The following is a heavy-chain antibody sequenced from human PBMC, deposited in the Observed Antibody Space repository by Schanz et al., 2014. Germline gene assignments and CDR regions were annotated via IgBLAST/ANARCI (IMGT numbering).Heavy chain of an antibody. D-gene: IGHD3-3*01. CDR2: IIPNLGSA. Sequence: QVQLVQSGAEVKKPGSSVTVSCKASGDTLSSYGISWVRQAPGQGLEWMGRIIPNLGSANYAQKFQGRVTITADKSTSTAYMELSSLRSEDTAIYYSARGNTIFGVVILGWLDPWGQGTLVTVSS. V-gene: IGHV1-69*04. CDR1: GDTLSSYG. J-gene: IGHJ5*02. CDR3: ARGNTIFGVVILGWLDP.